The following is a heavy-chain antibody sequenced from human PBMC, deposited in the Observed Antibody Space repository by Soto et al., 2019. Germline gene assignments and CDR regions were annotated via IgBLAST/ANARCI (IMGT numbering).Heavy chain of an antibody. V-gene: IGHV3-48*03. J-gene: IGHJ4*02. CDR1: GFTFSRFE. D-gene: IGHD3-10*01. Sequence: VGSLRLSCAASGFTFSRFELHWVRQAPGKGLEWISYISSSGSTAYYASSVEGRFTISRDNANNSVYPQMDSLRAEDTALYYCTRAAWFPYLSFYWGQGALVTVSS. CDR3: TRAAWFPYLSFY. CDR2: ISSSGSTA.